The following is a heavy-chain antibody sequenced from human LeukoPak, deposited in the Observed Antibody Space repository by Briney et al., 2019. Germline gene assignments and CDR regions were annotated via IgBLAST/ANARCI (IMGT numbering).Heavy chain of an antibody. CDR2: INWNGGST. V-gene: IGHV3-20*04. CDR3: ARMYYYGSGSYYFDY. Sequence: GGSLRLSCAASGFTFSDYYMTWIRQVPGKGLEWVSGINWNGGSTGYADSVKGRFTISRDNAKNSLYLQMNSLRAEDTALYYCARMYYYGSGSYYFDYWGQGTLVTVSS. J-gene: IGHJ4*02. CDR1: GFTFSDYY. D-gene: IGHD3-10*01.